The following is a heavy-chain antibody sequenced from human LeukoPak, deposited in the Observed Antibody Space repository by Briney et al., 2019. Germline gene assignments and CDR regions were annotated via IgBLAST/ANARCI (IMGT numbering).Heavy chain of an antibody. D-gene: IGHD4-17*01. CDR1: GFTFSSYA. V-gene: IGHV3-30-3*01. J-gene: IGHJ4*02. Sequence: GGSLRLSCAASGFTFSSYAMHWVRQAPGKGLEWVAVISYDGSNKYYADSVKGRFTISRDNSKNTVYLQMNSLRAEDTAVFYCAITSTVTTSLDYWGQGTLVTVSS. CDR2: ISYDGSNK. CDR3: AITSTVTTSLDY.